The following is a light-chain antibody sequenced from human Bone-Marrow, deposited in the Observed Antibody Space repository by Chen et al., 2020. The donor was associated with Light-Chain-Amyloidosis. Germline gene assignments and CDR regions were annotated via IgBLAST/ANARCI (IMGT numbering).Light chain of an antibody. V-gene: IGKV1-5*03. CDR2: KAS. J-gene: IGKJ2*01. Sequence: DIRMTQSPPTLSASGGDRVTITCRASQDIGDWLAWFQQKPGNAPNLLIYKASNLQRGVPSRFTGSGSGTEFTLTIDSLQPDDFALYFCQQYKSYTFTFGQGTQL. CDR1: QDIGDW. CDR3: QQYKSYTFT.